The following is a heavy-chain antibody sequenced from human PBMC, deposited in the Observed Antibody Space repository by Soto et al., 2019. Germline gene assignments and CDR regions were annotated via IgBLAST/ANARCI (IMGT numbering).Heavy chain of an antibody. J-gene: IGHJ4*02. CDR1: GGTFSSDA. CDR2: VIPIFGKP. D-gene: IGHD3-22*01. V-gene: IGHV1-69*06. CDR3: ARWHFDNSGPGYLEF. Sequence: QVRLVQSEAEVKKPGSSVKVSCKASGGTFSSDATAWVRQARGPGLEWMGGVIPIFGKPNYAQNLQARVTITADRSTSTVYMELSSLKSADTAVYYCARWHFDNSGPGYLEFWCQGTLVTVS.